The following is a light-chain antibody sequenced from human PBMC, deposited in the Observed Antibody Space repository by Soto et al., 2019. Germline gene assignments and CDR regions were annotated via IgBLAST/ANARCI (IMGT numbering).Light chain of an antibody. CDR1: QRITTY. CDR2: DAS. CDR3: QQRSGWPRT. V-gene: IGKV3-11*01. J-gene: IGKJ4*01. Sequence: EIVLTQSPATLSLSPGERATLSCRASQRITTYLAWYQQKPGQAPRLLIYDASNRATGIPARFSGSGSGTDFTLSISSLEPEDFEFYYCQQRSGWPRTFGGGTKVDIK.